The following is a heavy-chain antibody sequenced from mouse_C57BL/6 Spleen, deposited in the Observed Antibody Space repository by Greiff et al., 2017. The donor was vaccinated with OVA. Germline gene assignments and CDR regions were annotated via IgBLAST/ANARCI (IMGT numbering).Heavy chain of an antibody. Sequence: SGAELVRPGASVKMSCKASGYTFTSYNMHWVKQTPRQGLEWIGAIYPGNGDTSYNQKFKGKATLTVDKSSSTAYMQLSSLTSEDSAVYVCASHYGSSYDYAMDYWGQGTSVTVSS. CDR3: ASHYGSSYDYAMDY. D-gene: IGHD1-1*01. J-gene: IGHJ4*01. CDR2: IYPGNGDT. V-gene: IGHV1-12*01. CDR1: GYTFTSYN.